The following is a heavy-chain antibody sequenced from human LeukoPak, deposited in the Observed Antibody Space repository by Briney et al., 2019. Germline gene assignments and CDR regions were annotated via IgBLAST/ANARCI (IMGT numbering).Heavy chain of an antibody. CDR2: IYYSGST. Sequence: SETLSLTCTVSGGSISSSSYYWGWIRQPPGKGLEWIGSIYYSGSTYYNASLKSRVTISVDTSKNQFSLKLSSVTAADTAVYYCAREAPLPYDSGGYSHYDYWGQGTLVTSP. CDR3: AREAPLPYDSGGYSHYDY. CDR1: GGSISSSSYY. V-gene: IGHV4-39*07. J-gene: IGHJ4*02. D-gene: IGHD3-22*01.